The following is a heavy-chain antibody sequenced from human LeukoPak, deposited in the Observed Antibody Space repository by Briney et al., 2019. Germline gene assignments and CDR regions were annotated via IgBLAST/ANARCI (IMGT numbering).Heavy chain of an antibody. CDR3: ARSSGGSGSYYNPARYNWFDP. J-gene: IGHJ5*02. CDR1: GFTFSSYA. Sequence: GGSLRLSRAASGFTFSSYAMHWVRQAPGTGRKYFTAISSNGASTYYANSVKGRFTISRDNSTNTLYLQMGSLRAEDMAVYYCARSSGGSGSYYNPARYNWFDPWGQGTLVTVSS. V-gene: IGHV3-64*01. CDR2: ISSNGAST. D-gene: IGHD3-10*01.